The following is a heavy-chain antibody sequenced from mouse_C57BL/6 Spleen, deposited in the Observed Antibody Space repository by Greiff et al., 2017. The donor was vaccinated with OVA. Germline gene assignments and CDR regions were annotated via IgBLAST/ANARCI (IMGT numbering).Heavy chain of an antibody. V-gene: IGHV1-26*01. CDR2: INPNNGGT. CDR3: ARSNNYGNYEYDY. J-gene: IGHJ2*01. Sequence: VQLQQSGPELVKPGASVKISCKASGYTFTDYYMNWVKQSPGKSLEWIGDINPNNGGTSYNQKFKGKATLTVDKSSSTAYMELRSLTSEDSAVYYCARSNNYGNYEYDYWGQGTTLTVSS. D-gene: IGHD2-1*01. CDR1: GYTFTDYY.